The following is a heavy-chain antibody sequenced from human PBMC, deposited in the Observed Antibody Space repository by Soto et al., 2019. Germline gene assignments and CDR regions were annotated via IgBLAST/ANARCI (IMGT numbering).Heavy chain of an antibody. J-gene: IGHJ6*02. V-gene: IGHV5-51*01. CDR2: IYPGDSDT. D-gene: IGHD2-2*02. Sequence: GESLKISCKGSGYSFTSYWIGWVRQMPGKGLEWMGLIYPGDSDTRYSPSFQGQVTISADKSISTAYLQWSSLKASDTAMYYCARLSGCSSTSCYTHIDVCGQGTTVTVSS. CDR3: ARLSGCSSTSCYTHIDV. CDR1: GYSFTSYW.